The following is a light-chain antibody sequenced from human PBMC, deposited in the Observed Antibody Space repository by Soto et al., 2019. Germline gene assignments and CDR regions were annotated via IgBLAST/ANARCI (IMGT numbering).Light chain of an antibody. J-gene: IGKJ3*01. CDR3: QQLNSYPPA. CDR1: QGIGSA. V-gene: IGKV1-13*02. Sequence: AIQLTQSPSSLSASVGDRVTITCRASQGIGSALAWYQQKPGKAPKLLIYDASSLESGVPSRFSGSGSGTEFTLTISSLQPEDFATYYCQQLNSYPPAFGPGTKVDIK. CDR2: DAS.